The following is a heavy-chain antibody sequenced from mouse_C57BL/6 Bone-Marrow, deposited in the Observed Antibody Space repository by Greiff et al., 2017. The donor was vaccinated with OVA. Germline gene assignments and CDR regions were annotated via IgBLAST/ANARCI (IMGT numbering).Heavy chain of an antibody. CDR1: GYSFTDYN. J-gene: IGHJ1*03. Sequence: VQLQQSGPELVKPGASVKISCKASGYSFTDYNMNWVKQSNGKSLEWIGVINPNYGTTSYNQKFKGKATLTVDKSSSTAYMQLNSLTSEDSAVYYCARSLITTVVAEGYFDVWGTGTTVTVSS. D-gene: IGHD1-1*01. CDR2: INPNYGTT. V-gene: IGHV1-39*01. CDR3: ARSLITTVVAEGYFDV.